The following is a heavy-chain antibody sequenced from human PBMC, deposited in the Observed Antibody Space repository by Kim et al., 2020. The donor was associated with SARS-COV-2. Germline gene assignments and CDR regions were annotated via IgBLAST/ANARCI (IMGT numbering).Heavy chain of an antibody. CDR1: GFTFSNAC. V-gene: IGHV3-15*01. D-gene: IGHD4-17*01. CDR3: ATDLHAYGDYDY. Sequence: GGSLRLSCAASGFTFSNACLSWVRQAPGKGLEWVGRIKSKTLSGTTDYAAPVKGRFTISSDDSKNTLYLQMNSLKTGDTAVYYCATDLHAYGDYDYWGQGTLVTVSS. CDR2: IKSKTLSGTT. J-gene: IGHJ4*02.